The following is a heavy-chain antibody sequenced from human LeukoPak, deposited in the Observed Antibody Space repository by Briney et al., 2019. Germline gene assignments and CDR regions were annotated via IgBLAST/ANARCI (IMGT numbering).Heavy chain of an antibody. V-gene: IGHV3-33*06. CDR1: GFTYIHYG. J-gene: IGHJ4*02. CDR3: AKDAQRGFDYSNSLEN. CDR2: IWSDATEK. Sequence: PGRSVRVSCPASGFTYIHYGMHWVRQAPGKGLEWVAVIWSDATEKYYGDAVKGRFTISRDNARNTLYLQMNSLRAEDTAVYYCAKDAQRGFDYSNSLENWGQGTLVTVSS. D-gene: IGHD4-11*01.